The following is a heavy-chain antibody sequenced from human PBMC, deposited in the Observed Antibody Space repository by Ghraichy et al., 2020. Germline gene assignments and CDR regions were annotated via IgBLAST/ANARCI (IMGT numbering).Heavy chain of an antibody. CDR3: ARVGASRRIAESYYYMVS. D-gene: IGHD3-16*01. J-gene: IGHJ6*03. Sequence: SETLSLTCAVYVESFIGSYWSWIRQPPRKGLEWIGEINHSGSTNYNPSLKSRVTISVDTSKNQFSLKLSSVTAADTAVYYCARVGASRRIAESYYYMVSRGNALPISVSS. V-gene: IGHV4-34*01. CDR1: VESFIGSY. CDR2: INHSGST.